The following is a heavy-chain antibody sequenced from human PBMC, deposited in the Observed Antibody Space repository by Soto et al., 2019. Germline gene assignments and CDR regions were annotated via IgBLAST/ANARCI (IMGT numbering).Heavy chain of an antibody. V-gene: IGHV3-48*03. CDR3: ARGNFYYGVDV. CDR2: ISNSGGPT. CDR1: RVTFSSYE. J-gene: IGHJ6*04. Sequence: GGSLRLSCIYSRVTFSSYEMNWVRQAPGKGLEWVSYISNSGGPTFYADSVKGRFTISRDNAKNSLSLQMNSLRVEDTAVYYCARGNFYYGVDVWGKGTTVTVSS.